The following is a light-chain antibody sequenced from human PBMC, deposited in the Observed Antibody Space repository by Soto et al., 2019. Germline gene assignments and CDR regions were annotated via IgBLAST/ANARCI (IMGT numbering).Light chain of an antibody. CDR1: QGIRNA. J-gene: IGKJ4*02. CDR2: AAS. Sequence: DIQMTQSPSSLSASVGDRVTITCRASQGIRNALGWYQQKPGKATKRLIYAASSLQSGVPSRFSGSGSGTEFTLTISSLQPEDFATYYCLQHNSYPPTFGGGTKVEIK. CDR3: LQHNSYPPT. V-gene: IGKV1-17*01.